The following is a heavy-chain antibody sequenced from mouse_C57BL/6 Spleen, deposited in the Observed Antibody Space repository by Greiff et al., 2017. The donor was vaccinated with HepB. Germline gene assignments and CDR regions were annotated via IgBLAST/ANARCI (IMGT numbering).Heavy chain of an antibody. J-gene: IGHJ1*03. V-gene: IGHV1-42*01. Sequence: VQLQQSGPELVKPGASVKISCKASGYSFTGYYMNWVKQSPEKSLEWIGEINPSTGGTTYNQKFKAKATLIVDKSSSTAYMQLKSLTSEDSAVYYCARFYGSSHWYFDVWGTGTTVTVSS. D-gene: IGHD1-1*01. CDR2: INPSTGGT. CDR3: ARFYGSSHWYFDV. CDR1: GYSFTGYY.